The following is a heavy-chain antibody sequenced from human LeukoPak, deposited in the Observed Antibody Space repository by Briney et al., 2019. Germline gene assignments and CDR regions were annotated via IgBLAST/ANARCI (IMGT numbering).Heavy chain of an antibody. CDR3: ARDLRVFGVVSSGYFDY. V-gene: IGHV4-59*01. D-gene: IGHD3-3*01. CDR2: IYYSGST. Sequence: SETLSLTCTVSGGSISSYYWSWIRQPPGKGLEWIGYIYYSGSTNYNPSLESRVTISVDTSKNQFSLKLSSVTAADTAVYYCARDLRVFGVVSSGYFDYWGQGTLVTVSS. CDR1: GGSISSYY. J-gene: IGHJ4*02.